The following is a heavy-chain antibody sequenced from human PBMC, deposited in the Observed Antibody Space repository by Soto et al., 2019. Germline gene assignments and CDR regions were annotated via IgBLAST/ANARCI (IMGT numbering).Heavy chain of an antibody. J-gene: IGHJ6*02. D-gene: IGHD2-2*01. V-gene: IGHV3-49*03. CDR3: TRDPQLPLYYYYGMDV. CDR2: IRSKAYGGTT. Sequence: GGSLRLSCTASGFTFGDYAMSWFRQAPGKGLEWVGFIRSKAYGGTTEYAASVKGRFTISRDDSKSIAYLQMNSLKTEYTAVYYCTRDPQLPLYYYYGMDVWGQGTTVTVSS. CDR1: GFTFGDYA.